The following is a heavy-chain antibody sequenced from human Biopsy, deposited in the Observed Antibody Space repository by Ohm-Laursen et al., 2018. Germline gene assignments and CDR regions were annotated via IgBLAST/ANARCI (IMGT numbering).Heavy chain of an antibody. CDR2: VNYSGTT. CDR3: TRATNSSGWPCYYFYGIDI. D-gene: IGHD6-19*01. J-gene: IGHJ6*02. CDR1: GCSISSDW. Sequence: TLSLTCTVSGCSISSDWWSWIRQTPGQGLDWIGNVNYSGTTTYNPSIRSRVTISVDTSMNQISLRLQSVTAADTAIYYCTRATNSSGWPCYYFYGIDIWGQGTTVTVSS. V-gene: IGHV4-59*01.